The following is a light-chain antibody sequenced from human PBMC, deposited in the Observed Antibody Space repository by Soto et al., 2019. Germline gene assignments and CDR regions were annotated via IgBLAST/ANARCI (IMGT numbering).Light chain of an antibody. CDR3: QQYSSTFWT. V-gene: IGKV3-20*01. J-gene: IGKJ1*01. CDR2: GAF. CDR1: QSISSSY. Sequence: EIVLTQSPGTLSLSPGERTTLSCRASQSISSSYLVWYQQKPGQAPRLLVYGAFSRATGSPDRFSGSGSGTDFTLTISRLEPEDFALYYCQQYSSTFWTLGQGTKVEIK.